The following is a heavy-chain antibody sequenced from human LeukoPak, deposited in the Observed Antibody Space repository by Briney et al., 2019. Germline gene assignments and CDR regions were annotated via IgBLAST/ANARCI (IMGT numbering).Heavy chain of an antibody. CDR1: GGSISSHY. J-gene: IGHJ6*03. CDR3: ASGWIQLDTSYYMDV. V-gene: IGHV4-59*11. Sequence: SETLSLTCTVSGGSISSHYWSWIRQPPGKGLAWIGYIYYSGSTNYNPSLKSRVTISVDTSKNQFSLKLSSVTAADTAVYYCASGWIQLDTSYYMDVWGKGTTVTVSS. CDR2: IYYSGST. D-gene: IGHD5-18*01.